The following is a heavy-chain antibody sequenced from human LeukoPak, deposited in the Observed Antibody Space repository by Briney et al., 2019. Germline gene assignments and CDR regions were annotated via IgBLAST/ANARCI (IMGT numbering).Heavy chain of an antibody. V-gene: IGHV3-21*01. D-gene: IGHD3-10*01. Sequence: GESLRLSCAASGFSFSIYTVNWVRQAPGKGLEWVSSISSTSGYIYYADSVKGRFTISRDNAKDSLFLQMNSLRAEDTAVYYCARGQGFAGYMDVWGKGTTVTVSS. CDR3: ARGQGFAGYMDV. CDR2: ISSTSGYI. CDR1: GFSFSIYT. J-gene: IGHJ6*03.